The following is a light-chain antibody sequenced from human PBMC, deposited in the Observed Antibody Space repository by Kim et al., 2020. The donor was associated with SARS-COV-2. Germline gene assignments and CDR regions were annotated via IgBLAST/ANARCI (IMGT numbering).Light chain of an antibody. CDR3: QQYQAYPVT. V-gene: IGKV1-5*03. CDR2: RAS. Sequence: DIQMTQSPSTLSAFVGDRVTITCRASQSIDSWLAWYQQKPGKAPKLLIYRASDLESGVPSRFSGSGSGTEFTLTISSLQPDDFVTYYCQQYQAYPVTFGGGTKVDIK. CDR1: QSIDSW. J-gene: IGKJ4*01.